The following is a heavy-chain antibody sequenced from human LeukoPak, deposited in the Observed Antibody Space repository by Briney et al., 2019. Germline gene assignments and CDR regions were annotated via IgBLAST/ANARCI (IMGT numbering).Heavy chain of an antibody. Sequence: ASVKVSCKASGYTFNNYGITWVRQAPGQGLEWMGWISVYNGNTNYAQKLQGRLTMATDTSTSTAYMELRSLRSDDTAVYYCARDDYGDSKGRFDPWGQGTLVTVSS. D-gene: IGHD4-17*01. CDR3: ARDDYGDSKGRFDP. CDR2: ISVYNGNT. CDR1: GYTFNNYG. J-gene: IGHJ5*02. V-gene: IGHV1-18*01.